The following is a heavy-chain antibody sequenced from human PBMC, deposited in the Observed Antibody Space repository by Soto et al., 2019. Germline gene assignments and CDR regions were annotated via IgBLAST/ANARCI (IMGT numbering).Heavy chain of an antibody. J-gene: IGHJ4*02. D-gene: IGHD1-20*01. V-gene: IGHV3-30-3*01. CDR2: ISYDGTNK. Sequence: GGSLRLSCAASGFTFSSYAMHWVRQAPGKGLEWVAVISYDGTNKNYADSVKGRFTISRDNSKKTLYLQMSSLRGEDTAVYYCARDTSAVTGTTGDFDYWGQGTLVTVSS. CDR3: ARDTSAVTGTTGDFDY. CDR1: GFTFSSYA.